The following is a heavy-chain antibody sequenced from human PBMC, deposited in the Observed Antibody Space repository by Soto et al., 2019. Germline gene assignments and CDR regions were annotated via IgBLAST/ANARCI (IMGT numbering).Heavy chain of an antibody. V-gene: IGHV3-11*01. J-gene: IGHJ6*02. CDR2: ISSSGSTI. CDR3: ARSSPLKKSRYYYYGMDV. CDR1: GFTFSDYY. Sequence: LRLSCAASGFTFSDYYMSWIRQAPGKGLEWVSYISSSGSTIYYADSVKGRFTISRDNAKNSLYLQMNSLRAEDTAVYYCARSSPLKKSRYYYYGMDVWGQGTTVTVSS.